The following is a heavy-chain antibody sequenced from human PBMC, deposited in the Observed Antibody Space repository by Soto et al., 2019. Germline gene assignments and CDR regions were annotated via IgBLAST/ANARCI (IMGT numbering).Heavy chain of an antibody. CDR1: GFTFSSYR. Sequence: PGGSLRLSYSASGFTFSSYRMPWARHAPGKVLDXVAVIWYDGSNKYAAPVKGRFTISRDDSTNTLYLQLNSLKTEDTAVYYCNTDRELGVRPYGSGSYYNTHLFDYWGQGTLVTVSS. D-gene: IGHD3-10*01. V-gene: IGHV3-33*01. CDR3: NTDRELGVRPYGSGSYYNTHLFDY. CDR2: IWYDGSNK. J-gene: IGHJ4*02.